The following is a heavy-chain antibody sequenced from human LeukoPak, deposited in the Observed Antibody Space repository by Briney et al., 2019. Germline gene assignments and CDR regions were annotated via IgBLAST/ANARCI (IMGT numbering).Heavy chain of an antibody. D-gene: IGHD6-13*01. CDR3: AGYIAAAGTGYDY. Sequence: PGGSLRLSCAASGFTFSSYSMNWVRQAPGKGLEWVSSISSSSSYIYYADSVNGRFTISRDNAKNSLYLQMNSLRAEDTAVYYCAGYIAAAGTGYDYWGQGTLVTVSS. CDR1: GFTFSSYS. V-gene: IGHV3-21*01. J-gene: IGHJ4*02. CDR2: ISSSSSYI.